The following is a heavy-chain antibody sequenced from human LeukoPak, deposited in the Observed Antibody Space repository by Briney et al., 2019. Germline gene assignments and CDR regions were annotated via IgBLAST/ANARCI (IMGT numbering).Heavy chain of an antibody. CDR3: ARETVVAETFDY. Sequence: SETLSLTCTVSGGSISSYYWSWIRQPPGKGLEWIGYIYYSGSTNYNPSLKSRVTISVDTSKNQFSLKLSSVTAADTAVYYCARETVVAETFDYWGQGTLATVSS. CDR2: IYYSGST. D-gene: IGHD2-15*01. CDR1: GGSISSYY. V-gene: IGHV4-59*01. J-gene: IGHJ4*02.